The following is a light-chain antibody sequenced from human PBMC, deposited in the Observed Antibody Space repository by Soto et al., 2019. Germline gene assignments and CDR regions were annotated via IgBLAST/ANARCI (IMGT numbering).Light chain of an antibody. CDR2: DAS. J-gene: IGKJ1*01. V-gene: IGKV3D-15*01. CDR1: QSVNSY. Sequence: EIVITQSPATLSWSPVERATLSCRASQSVNSYLAWYQHKPGQSPRLLIYDASIRATGIPARFSGSGSGTEFTLTISSLQSEDFAVHYCQQYNNWPRTFGQGTKVDIK. CDR3: QQYNNWPRT.